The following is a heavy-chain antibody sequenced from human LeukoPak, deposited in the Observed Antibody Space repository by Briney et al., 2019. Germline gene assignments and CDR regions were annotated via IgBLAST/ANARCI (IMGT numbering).Heavy chain of an antibody. CDR2: ISISGIAI. V-gene: IGHV3-11*01. CDR1: GFTFSDYY. Sequence: PGGSLRLSCAASGFTFSDYYMSWVRQAPGKGLEWVSYISISGIAIYSADSVKARFTISRNHAKNSLYLQINSLRAEDTAVYYCASSQHYYYYYGMDLWGQGTTVTVSS. J-gene: IGHJ6*02. D-gene: IGHD2-2*01. CDR3: ASSQHYYYYYGMDL.